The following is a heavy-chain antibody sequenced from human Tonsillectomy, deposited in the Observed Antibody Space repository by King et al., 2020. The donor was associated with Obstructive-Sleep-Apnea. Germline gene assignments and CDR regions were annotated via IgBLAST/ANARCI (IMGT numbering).Heavy chain of an antibody. CDR1: GLSLNNYA. J-gene: IGHJ4*02. CDR2: ISYDGGNK. Sequence: VQLVESGGGVVQPGRSLRLSCAASGLSLNNYAMHWVRQAPGKGLEWVAVISYDGGNKYYADSVKGRFTISRDNSKNTLYLQMNSLRAEDTAVYYCARGAPFYYDSSGYYDFWGQGTLVTVSS. CDR3: ARGAPFYYDSSGYYDF. D-gene: IGHD3-22*01. V-gene: IGHV3-30*04.